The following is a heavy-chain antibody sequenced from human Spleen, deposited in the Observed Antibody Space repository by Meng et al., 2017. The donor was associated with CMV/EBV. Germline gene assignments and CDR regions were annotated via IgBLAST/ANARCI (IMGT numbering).Heavy chain of an antibody. V-gene: IGHV4-4*02. D-gene: IGHD3-16*01. J-gene: IGHJ4*02. CDR3: ARGGHGNYFDY. CDR2: IYHSGSI. Sequence: CAISGGSISSSNWWSWVRKPPGKGMEWIGEIYHSGSINYNPSLKSRVTISVDKSKNQFSLKLSSVTAADTAVYYCARGGHGNYFDYWGQGTLVTVSS. CDR1: GGSISSSNW.